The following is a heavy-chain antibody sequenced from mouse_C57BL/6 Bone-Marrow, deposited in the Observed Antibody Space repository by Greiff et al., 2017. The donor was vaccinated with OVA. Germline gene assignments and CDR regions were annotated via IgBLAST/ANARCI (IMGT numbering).Heavy chain of an antibody. Sequence: QVHVKQSGAELAKPGASVKLSCKASGYTFTSYWMHWVKQRPGQGLEWIGYINPSSGYTKYNQKFKDKATLTADKSSSTAYMQLSSLTYEDSAVYYCAREDYGSSHYFDYWGQGTTLTVSS. D-gene: IGHD1-1*01. CDR2: INPSSGYT. J-gene: IGHJ2*01. CDR3: AREDYGSSHYFDY. CDR1: GYTFTSYW. V-gene: IGHV1-7*01.